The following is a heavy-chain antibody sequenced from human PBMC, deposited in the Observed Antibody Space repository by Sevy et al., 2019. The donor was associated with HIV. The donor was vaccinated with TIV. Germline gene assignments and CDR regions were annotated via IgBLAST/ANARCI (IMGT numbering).Heavy chain of an antibody. J-gene: IGHJ6*02. CDR2: ISSSGSTI. CDR3: ARGVGYCSGGSCYRAGGGYYGMDV. D-gene: IGHD2-15*01. Sequence: GGSLRLSCAASGFTFSDYYMSWIRQAPGKGLEWVSYISSSGSTIYYADSVKGRFTISMDNAKNSLYLQMNSLRAEDTDVYYCARGVGYCSGGSCYRAGGGYYGMDVWGQGTTVTVSS. CDR1: GFTFSDYY. V-gene: IGHV3-11*01.